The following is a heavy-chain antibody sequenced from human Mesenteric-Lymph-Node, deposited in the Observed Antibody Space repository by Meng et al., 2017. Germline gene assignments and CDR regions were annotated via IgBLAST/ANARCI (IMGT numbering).Heavy chain of an antibody. CDR1: GFTFSHHY. J-gene: IGHJ3*01. CDR3: ARDSGGTYSDAFDL. V-gene: IGHV3-11*04. CDR2: MNSAGSVI. D-gene: IGHD1-26*01. Sequence: GESLKISCAASGFTFSHHYMNWIRQAPGKGLEWLAYMNSAGSVIFYANSVKGRFTISRDNAQNSLYLQMDSLRPEDTAMYYCARDSGGTYSDAFDLRGQGTMVTVSS.